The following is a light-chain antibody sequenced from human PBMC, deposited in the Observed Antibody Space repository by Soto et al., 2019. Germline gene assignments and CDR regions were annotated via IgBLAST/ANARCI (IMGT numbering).Light chain of an antibody. V-gene: IGKV1-5*03. CDR2: KAS. Sequence: DIQMTQSPSTLSGSVGDRVTITCRASQTISSWLAWYQQKPGKAPKLLIYKASTLKSGVPSRFSGSGSGTDFSLTISSLHPEDVATYYCQQVDSYPRTFGQGTKVHIK. CDR1: QTISSW. J-gene: IGKJ1*01. CDR3: QQVDSYPRT.